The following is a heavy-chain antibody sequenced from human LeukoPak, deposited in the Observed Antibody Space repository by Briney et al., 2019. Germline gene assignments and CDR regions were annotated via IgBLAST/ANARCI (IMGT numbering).Heavy chain of an antibody. CDR2: INHSGST. J-gene: IGHJ6*02. V-gene: IGHV4-34*01. Sequence: SETLSLTCAVYGGSFSGYYWSWIRQPPGKGLEWIGEINHSGSTNYNPSLKSRVTISVDTSKNQFSLKLSSVTAADTAVYYCARYPAYGYYYGTDVWGQGTTVTVSS. CDR3: ARYPAYGYYYGTDV. CDR1: GGSFSGYY. D-gene: IGHD4-17*01.